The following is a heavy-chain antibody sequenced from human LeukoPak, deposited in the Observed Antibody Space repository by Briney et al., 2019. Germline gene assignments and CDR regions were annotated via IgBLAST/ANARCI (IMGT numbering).Heavy chain of an antibody. CDR2: INAGNGNT. J-gene: IGHJ6*03. V-gene: IGHV1-3*01. CDR1: GYTFTSYA. D-gene: IGHD2-2*02. Sequence: GASVKVSCKASGYTFTSYAMHWVRQAPGQRLEWMGWINAGNGNTKYSQKFQGRVTITRDTSASTAYMELSSLRSEDTAVYYCARSAGPVIVPAAIGASGHYYYMDVWDKGTTVTVSS. CDR3: ARSAGPVIVPAAIGASGHYYYMDV.